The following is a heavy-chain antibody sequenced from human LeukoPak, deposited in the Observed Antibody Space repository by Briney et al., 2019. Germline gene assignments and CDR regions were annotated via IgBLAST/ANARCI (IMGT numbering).Heavy chain of an antibody. CDR2: IYDSGST. CDR1: GASIRSGDYY. J-gene: IGHJ3*02. Sequence: SETLSLTCTVSGASIRSGDYYWSWIRQPPGKGLEWIGYIYDSGSTYYNPSLKSRITISVDTSENRFSLKLSSVTATDTAVYYCARDCSGGSCYGAFDIWGQGTMDTVSS. CDR3: ARDCSGGSCYGAFDI. V-gene: IGHV4-30-4*01. D-gene: IGHD2-15*01.